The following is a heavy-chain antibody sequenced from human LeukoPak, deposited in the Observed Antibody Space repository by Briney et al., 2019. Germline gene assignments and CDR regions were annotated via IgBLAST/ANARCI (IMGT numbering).Heavy chain of an antibody. V-gene: IGHV4-59*01. CDR2: TYYSGTT. Sequence: PSETLSLTCSVSGASITRYYWNWIRQSPGKGLEWIAYTYYSGTTNYNPSLKSRVTISVDTAKNQFSLKVSSVTAADTAVYYCTKGRYNSGYYFIFDNWGQGALVTVPS. CDR1: GASITRYY. J-gene: IGHJ4*02. D-gene: IGHD3-22*01. CDR3: TKGRYNSGYYFIFDN.